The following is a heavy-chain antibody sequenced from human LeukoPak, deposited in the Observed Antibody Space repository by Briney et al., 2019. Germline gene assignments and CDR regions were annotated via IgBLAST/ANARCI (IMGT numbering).Heavy chain of an antibody. V-gene: IGHV3-11*01. CDR1: GFTFGDYY. Sequence: GGSLRLSCAASGFTFGDYYMSWIRQAPGKGLEWVSYISSSGSTIYYADSVKGRFTISRDNAKNSLYLQMNSLRAEDTAVYYCATGRKRGYFDYWGQGTLVTVSS. CDR2: ISSSGSTI. D-gene: IGHD1-1*01. CDR3: ATGRKRGYFDY. J-gene: IGHJ4*02.